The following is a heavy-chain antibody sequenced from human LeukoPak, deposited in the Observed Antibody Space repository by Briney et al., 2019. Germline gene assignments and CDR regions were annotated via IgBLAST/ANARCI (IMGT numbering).Heavy chain of an antibody. D-gene: IGHD6-19*01. CDR1: GFTFSSYV. CDR2: ISYDGSNK. V-gene: IGHV3-30*18. J-gene: IGHJ4*02. CDR3: AKTGSGWYFDY. Sequence: PGRSLRLSCAASGFTFSSYVMHWVRQAPGKGLEWVAVISYDGSNKYYADSVKGRFTISRDNSKNTLYLQMNSLRPEDTSVYDCAKTGSGWYFDYWGQGTLVTVSS.